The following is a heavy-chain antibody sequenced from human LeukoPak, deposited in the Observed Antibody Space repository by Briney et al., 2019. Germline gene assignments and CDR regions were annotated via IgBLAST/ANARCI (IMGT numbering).Heavy chain of an antibody. V-gene: IGHV3-7*01. CDR1: GFTFRGCW. D-gene: IGHD3-22*01. J-gene: IGHJ4*02. Sequence: PGGSLRLSCAASGFTFRGCWMSWVRQAPGKGLEWVANMKQDGSAKYYVDSVKGRFTISRDNARNSLYLEMNNLRAEDTAIYYCATSYDSSGNNWGQGTLVTVSS. CDR2: MKQDGSAK. CDR3: ATSYDSSGNN.